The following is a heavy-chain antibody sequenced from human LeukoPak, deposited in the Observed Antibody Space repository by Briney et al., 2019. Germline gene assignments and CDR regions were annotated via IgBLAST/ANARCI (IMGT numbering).Heavy chain of an antibody. J-gene: IGHJ4*02. CDR1: GGSFSGYY. Sequence: SETLSLTCSVYGGSFSGYYWSWIRQPPGMGLEWIGEINHSGSTNYNPSLKIRVTISVDTSKNQFSLKLSSVTAADTAMYYCARGPAVTTTKLDYWGQGTLVTVSS. CDR3: ARGPAVTTTKLDY. V-gene: IGHV4-34*01. D-gene: IGHD4-17*01. CDR2: INHSGST.